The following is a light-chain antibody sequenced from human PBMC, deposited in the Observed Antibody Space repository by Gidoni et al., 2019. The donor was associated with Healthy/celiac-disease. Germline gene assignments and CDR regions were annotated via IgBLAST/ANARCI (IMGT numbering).Light chain of an antibody. J-gene: IGKJ3*01. CDR1: QGISSY. Sequence: DIQLTQSPSFLSASVGDRVTITCRASQGISSYLAWYQQKPEKAPKLLIYAASTLQSGVPSRFSGSGSGTEFTLTISSLQPEDFATYYCQQLNSYPRGATFGPGTKVDIK. CDR2: AAS. V-gene: IGKV1-9*01. CDR3: QQLNSYPRGAT.